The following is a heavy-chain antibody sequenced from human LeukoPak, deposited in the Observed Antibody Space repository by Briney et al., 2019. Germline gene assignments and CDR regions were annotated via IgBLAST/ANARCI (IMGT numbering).Heavy chain of an antibody. CDR1: GYTFTNYG. Sequence: ASVTVSCKASGYTFTNYGLSWVRQAPGHGLEWLGWISGYNGNTNFAQKFQDRVTMTTDTSTSTAYMELGSLRSDDTAVYYCARDMYDSSGYFDYWGQGTLVTVSS. J-gene: IGHJ4*02. CDR3: ARDMYDSSGYFDY. CDR2: ISGYNGNT. D-gene: IGHD3-22*01. V-gene: IGHV1-18*01.